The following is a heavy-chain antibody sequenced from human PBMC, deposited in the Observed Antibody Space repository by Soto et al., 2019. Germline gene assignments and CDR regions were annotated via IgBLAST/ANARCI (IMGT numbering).Heavy chain of an antibody. Sequence: SETLSLTCSVSGGSISSSSYYWGWIRQPPGKGLEWIGSIFYSGSTYYNPSLKSRVTISVDTSKNQFSLKLSSVTAADTAVYYCARVHDSSGYYYGFDYWGQGTLVTVSS. CDR2: IFYSGST. D-gene: IGHD3-22*01. CDR3: ARVHDSSGYYYGFDY. J-gene: IGHJ4*02. CDR1: GGSISSSSYY. V-gene: IGHV4-39*07.